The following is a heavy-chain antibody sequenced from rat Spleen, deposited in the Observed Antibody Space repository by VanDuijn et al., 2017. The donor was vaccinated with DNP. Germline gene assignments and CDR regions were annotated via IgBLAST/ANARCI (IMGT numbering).Heavy chain of an antibody. V-gene: IGHV2-6*01. CDR2: ISSGGST. Sequence: QVQLKESGPGLVQPSQTLSLTCTVSGFSLSSYTVSWVRQPPGKGLEWIATISSGGSTFYNSDLKSRLTISRDTSKSQVFLRMNSLQTEDTAIYFCTRDDTIAAIWYWGQGVMVTVSS. J-gene: IGHJ2*01. CDR3: TRDDTIAAIWY. D-gene: IGHD1-2*01. CDR1: GFSLSSYT.